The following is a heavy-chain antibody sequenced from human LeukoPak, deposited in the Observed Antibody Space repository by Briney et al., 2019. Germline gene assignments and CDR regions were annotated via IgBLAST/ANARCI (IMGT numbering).Heavy chain of an antibody. CDR3: ARRVKLSSGTHQFDF. CDR2: IYPSDSDT. V-gene: IGHV5-51*01. D-gene: IGHD3-10*01. CDR1: GYSFTSYW. Sequence: GESLKISCQGSGYSFTSYWIAWVRQMPGKGLESIWIIYPSDSDTRYSPSFQGQVTISADKSISTAYLQWSSLQASDPAMYYCARRVKLSSGTHQFDFWGQGTLVTVSS. J-gene: IGHJ4*02.